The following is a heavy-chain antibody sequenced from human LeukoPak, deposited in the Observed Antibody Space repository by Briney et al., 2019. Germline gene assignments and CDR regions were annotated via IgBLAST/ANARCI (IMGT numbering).Heavy chain of an antibody. Sequence: ASVKVSCKASGYTFTDYYMHWVRQAPGQGLEWMGWINPNSGGTNYAQKFQGRVTMTRDTSISTAYMELSRLRSDDTAVYYCARGLIVVRNWFDPWGQGTLVTVSS. CDR3: ARGLIVVRNWFDP. CDR2: INPNSGGT. J-gene: IGHJ5*02. CDR1: GYTFTDYY. D-gene: IGHD3-22*01. V-gene: IGHV1-2*02.